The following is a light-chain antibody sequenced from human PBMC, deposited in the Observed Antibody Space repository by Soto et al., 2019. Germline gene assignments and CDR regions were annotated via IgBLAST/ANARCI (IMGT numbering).Light chain of an antibody. Sequence: QSVLTQPPSVSGAPGQRVTISCTGSSSNIGAGYDVHWYQQLPGKAPKLLIYGNSYWPSGVPDRFSGSKSGTSASLAITGLQADDEADYYCQSFDSSLRGVFGTGTKLTVL. J-gene: IGLJ1*01. CDR2: GNS. CDR3: QSFDSSLRGV. CDR1: SSNIGAGYD. V-gene: IGLV1-40*01.